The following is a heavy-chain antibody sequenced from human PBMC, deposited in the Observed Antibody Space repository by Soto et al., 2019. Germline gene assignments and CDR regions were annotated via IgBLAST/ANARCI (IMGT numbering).Heavy chain of an antibody. D-gene: IGHD5-18*01. CDR3: ARGGHGYSYGYLDGIDV. Sequence: ASVKVSCKASGYTFTSYDINWVRQATGQGLEWMGWMNPNSGNTGYAQKFQGRVTMTRNTSISTAYMELSSLRSEDTAGYYCARGGHGYSYGYLDGIDVWGQGTTVPVS. CDR1: GYTFTSYD. CDR2: MNPNSGNT. J-gene: IGHJ6*02. V-gene: IGHV1-8*01.